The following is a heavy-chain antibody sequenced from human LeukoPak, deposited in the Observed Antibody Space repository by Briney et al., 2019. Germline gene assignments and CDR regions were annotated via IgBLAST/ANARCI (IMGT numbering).Heavy chain of an antibody. CDR3: ARLQGAAAGA. V-gene: IGHV4-4*02. Sequence: SGTLSLTCAVSGGSISSNNWWGWVRQPPGKGLEWIGEIYHSGSPNYNPSLKSRVTISVDKSRNHFSLNLSSVTAADTAVYYCARLQGAAAGAWGQGTLVTVSS. D-gene: IGHD6-13*01. CDR2: IYHSGSP. CDR1: GGSISSNNW. J-gene: IGHJ5*02.